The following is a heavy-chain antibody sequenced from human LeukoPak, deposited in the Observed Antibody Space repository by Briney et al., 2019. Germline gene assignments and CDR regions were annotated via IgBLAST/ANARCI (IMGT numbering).Heavy chain of an antibody. CDR3: ARDRATMLEVDDAFDI. CDR2: ISSSGSTI. CDR1: GFTFSDYY. D-gene: IGHD3-10*02. Sequence: PGGSLRLSCAASGFTFSDYYMSWIRQAPGKGLEWVSYISSSGSTIYYADSVKGRFTISRDNAKNSLYLQMNSLRAEDTAVYYCARDRATMLEVDDAFDIWGQGTMVTVSS. V-gene: IGHV3-11*01. J-gene: IGHJ3*02.